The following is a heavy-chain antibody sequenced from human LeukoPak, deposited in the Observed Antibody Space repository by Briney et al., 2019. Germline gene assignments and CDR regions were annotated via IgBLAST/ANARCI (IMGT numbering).Heavy chain of an antibody. V-gene: IGHV3-21*01. CDR2: IYNSSSYI. CDR3: ARDNRADFWSGYHYYYYMDV. D-gene: IGHD3-3*01. CDR1: GFTFNSYS. Sequence: GGSLRLYCAASGFTFNSYSMKWVRHAQGQGLKWVSSIYNSSSYIYYADSVKGRMTIYRSNAKNSLYLQMKSSSAAALLVYYCARDNRADFWSGYHYYYYMDVWGKGTTVTVSS. J-gene: IGHJ6*03.